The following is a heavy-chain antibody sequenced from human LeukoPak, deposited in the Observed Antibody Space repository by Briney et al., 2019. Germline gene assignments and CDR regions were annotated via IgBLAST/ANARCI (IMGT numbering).Heavy chain of an antibody. V-gene: IGHV3-7*01. CDR3: ASGDYSSLGDY. Sequence: GGSLRLSCAASGFTFSSYWMNWVRQAPGKGLEWVANIKQDGSEKYYVDSVKGRFTISRDNAKSSLYLQMNSLRAEDTAVYYCASGDYSSLGDYWGQGTLVTVSS. CDR1: GFTFSSYW. J-gene: IGHJ4*02. CDR2: IKQDGSEK. D-gene: IGHD6-13*01.